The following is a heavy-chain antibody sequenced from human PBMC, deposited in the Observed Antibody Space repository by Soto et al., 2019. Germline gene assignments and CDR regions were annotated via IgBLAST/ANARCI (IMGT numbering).Heavy chain of an antibody. V-gene: IGHV3-23*01. J-gene: IGHJ4*02. CDR1: GFTFSSYA. CDR3: ASRLGYYYDSSGYNPY. D-gene: IGHD3-22*01. CDR2: ISGSGGST. Sequence: PGGSLRLSCAASGFTFSSYAMSWVRQAPGKGLEWVSAISGSGGSTYYADSVKGRFTISRDNSKNTLYLQMNSLRAEDTAVYYCASRLGYYYDSSGYNPYWGQGTLVTVSS.